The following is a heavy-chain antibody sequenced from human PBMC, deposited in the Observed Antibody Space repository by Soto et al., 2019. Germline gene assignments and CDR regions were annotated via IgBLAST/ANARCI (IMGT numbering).Heavy chain of an antibody. CDR2: IYYSGST. J-gene: IGHJ5*02. V-gene: IGHV4-39*01. Sequence: QLQLQESGPGLVKPSETLSLTYTVSGGSISSSSYYWGWIRHPPGKGLEWIGSIYYSGSTYYNPSLKSRVTISVDTSKNQFSLKLSSVTAADTAVYYCASPKIAFYNWFDPWGQGTLVTVSS. CDR1: GGSISSSSYY. D-gene: IGHD3-3*02. CDR3: ASPKIAFYNWFDP.